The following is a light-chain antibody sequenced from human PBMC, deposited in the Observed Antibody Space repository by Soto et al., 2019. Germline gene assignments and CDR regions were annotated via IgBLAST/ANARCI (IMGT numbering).Light chain of an antibody. Sequence: DIQMTQSPSTLSASVGDRITITCRASQSISTWLAWYQQKPGKAPKLLIYKASSLQSGVTSRFSGSGSGPEFTLTLSSLQPDDLATYDCQHYYTYSRAFGQGTKVEIK. J-gene: IGKJ1*01. CDR3: QHYYTYSRA. V-gene: IGKV1-5*03. CDR2: KAS. CDR1: QSISTW.